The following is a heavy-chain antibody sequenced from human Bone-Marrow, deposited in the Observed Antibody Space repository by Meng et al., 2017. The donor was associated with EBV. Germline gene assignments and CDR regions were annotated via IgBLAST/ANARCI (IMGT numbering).Heavy chain of an antibody. Sequence: GQLVKVGAEVKKPGSSLKASCKASGGTFRSYAISWVRQAPGQGREWMGGIIPIFGTAKYAQKFQGRVTITADESTSTAYMELSSLRSEDTAVYYCARGWGRGYSGPLDYWGQGTLVTVSS. D-gene: IGHD5-12*01. V-gene: IGHV1-69*01. CDR2: IIPIFGTA. CDR1: GGTFRSYA. J-gene: IGHJ4*02. CDR3: ARGWGRGYSGPLDY.